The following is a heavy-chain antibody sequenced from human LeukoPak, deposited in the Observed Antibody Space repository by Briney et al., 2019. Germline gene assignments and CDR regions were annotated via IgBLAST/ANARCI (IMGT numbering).Heavy chain of an antibody. Sequence: PSETLSLTCAVYGGSFSGSYWTWIRQPPGKGLEWIGEINHSGSTNYNPSLKSRVTISLDTSKNQFSLRLSSVTAADTAVYYRARVMTTVTTFKTYSYGMDVWGQGTTVTVSS. V-gene: IGHV4-34*01. CDR2: INHSGST. J-gene: IGHJ6*02. CDR3: ARVMTTVTTFKTYSYGMDV. D-gene: IGHD4-17*01. CDR1: GGSFSGSY.